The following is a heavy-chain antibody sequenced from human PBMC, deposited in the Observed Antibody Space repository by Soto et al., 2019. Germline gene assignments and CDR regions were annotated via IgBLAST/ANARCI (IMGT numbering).Heavy chain of an antibody. CDR2: ITPIFGTA. CDR3: ARVTSYYGMDV. J-gene: IGHJ6*02. V-gene: IGHV1-69*06. CDR1: GGTFSSYA. Sequence: GASVKVSCKASGGTFSSYAISWVRQAPGQGLEWMGGITPIFGTANYAQKFQGRVTITADKSTSTAYMELSSLRSEDTAVYYCARVTSYYGMDVWGQGTTVTVSS. D-gene: IGHD4-4*01.